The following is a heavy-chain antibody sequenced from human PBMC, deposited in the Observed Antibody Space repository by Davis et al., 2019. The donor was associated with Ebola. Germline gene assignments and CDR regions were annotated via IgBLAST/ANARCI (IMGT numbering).Heavy chain of an antibody. J-gene: IGHJ6*04. Sequence: ASVKVSCKASGYTFNNYGVGWVRQAPGQGLEWMGWISAYNGDTNSAPRLQGRVTMTTDTSTSTAYMELRSLRSDDAAIYYCARLPHAILTDSLRGLGMDVWGKGTTVTVSS. V-gene: IGHV1-18*01. CDR2: ISAYNGDT. D-gene: IGHD3-9*01. CDR1: GYTFNNYG. CDR3: ARLPHAILTDSLRGLGMDV.